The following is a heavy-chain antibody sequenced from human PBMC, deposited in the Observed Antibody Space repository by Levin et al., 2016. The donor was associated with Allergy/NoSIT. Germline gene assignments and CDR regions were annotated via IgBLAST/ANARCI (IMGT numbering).Heavy chain of an antibody. J-gene: IGHJ4*02. CDR3: AREGGID. CDR2: ISYDGSNK. CDR1: GFTFSSYA. D-gene: IGHD6-13*01. V-gene: IGHV3-30-3*01. Sequence: GGSLRLSCAASGFTFSSYAMHWVRQAPGKGLEWVAVISYDGSNKYYADSVKGRFTISRDNSKNTLYLQMNSLRAEDTAVYYCAREGGIDWGQGTLVTVSS.